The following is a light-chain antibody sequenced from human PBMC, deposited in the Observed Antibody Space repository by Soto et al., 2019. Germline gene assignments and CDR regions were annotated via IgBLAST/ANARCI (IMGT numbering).Light chain of an antibody. CDR3: QQYGSSSWT. CDR2: GAS. Sequence: IVLTQSPGTLSLSPGERATLSCRASQSVTSSQLAWYLQKPGQTPRLLFHGASSRATGTPDRFSGSGSGTDFTLTITRLEPEDFAVYYCQQYGSSSWTFGQGTRVEIK. V-gene: IGKV3-20*01. CDR1: QSVTSSQ. J-gene: IGKJ1*01.